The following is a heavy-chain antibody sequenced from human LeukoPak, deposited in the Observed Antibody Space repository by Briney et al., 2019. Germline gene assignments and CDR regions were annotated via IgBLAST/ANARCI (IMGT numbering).Heavy chain of an antibody. CDR2: INHTGST. CDR1: GASFSGYY. J-gene: IGHJ6*04. CDR3: ARGRLRFLEMDV. Sequence: PSETLSLTCVVYGASFSGYYWAWIRQPPGKGLEWIGEINHTGSTTYNPSLKSRVTMSVDTSKNRFSLKLNSVTAADTAVYYCARGRLRFLEMDVWGKGTMVTVSS. V-gene: IGHV4-34*01. D-gene: IGHD3-3*01.